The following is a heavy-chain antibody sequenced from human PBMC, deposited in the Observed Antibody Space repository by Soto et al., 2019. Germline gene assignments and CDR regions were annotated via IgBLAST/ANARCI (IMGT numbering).Heavy chain of an antibody. D-gene: IGHD4-17*01. CDR3: ARSPPKGTVTPDYFDY. J-gene: IGHJ4*02. CDR2: TYYRTKWYN. V-gene: IGHV6-1*01. CDR1: GDSVSSNSAA. Sequence: PSQTLSLTCAISGDSVSSNSAAWNWIRQSPSRGLEWLGRTYYRTKWYNDYAVSVKSRITINTDTFKNQFSLQLNSVTPEDMSVYYCARSPPKGTVTPDYFDYWGQGTLVTVSA.